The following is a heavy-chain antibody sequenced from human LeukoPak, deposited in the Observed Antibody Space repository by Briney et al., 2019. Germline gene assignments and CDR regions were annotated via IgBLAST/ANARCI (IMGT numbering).Heavy chain of an antibody. CDR2: ISSSGSII. CDR3: ARWGPGQTQFDY. J-gene: IGHJ4*02. V-gene: IGHV3-48*03. D-gene: IGHD3-16*01. Sequence: PGGSLRLSCAASGFTFSSYEMNWVRQAPGKGLEWVSYISSSGSIIYYADSVKGRFTISRDNAKNSLYLQMNSLRAEDTAVYYCARWGPGQTQFDYWGQGTLVTVSS. CDR1: GFTFSSYE.